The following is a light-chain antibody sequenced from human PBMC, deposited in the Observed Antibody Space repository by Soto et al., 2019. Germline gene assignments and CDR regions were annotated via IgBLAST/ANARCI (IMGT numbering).Light chain of an antibody. J-gene: IGLJ1*01. CDR2: EVS. CDR1: SSDVGGYNY. Sequence: QSALTQPASVSGSPGQSITISCTGTSSDVGGYNYVPWYQQHPGKAPKLMIYEVSNRPSGVSNRFSGSKSGNTASLTISGLQAEDEADYYCSSYTSSSPYVFGTGTKV. V-gene: IGLV2-14*01. CDR3: SSYTSSSPYV.